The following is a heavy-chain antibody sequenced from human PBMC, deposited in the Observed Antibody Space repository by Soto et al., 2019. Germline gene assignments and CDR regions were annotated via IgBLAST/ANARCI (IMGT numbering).Heavy chain of an antibody. CDR3: ARHGQWLAKGLY. J-gene: IGHJ4*02. Sequence: QVQLQESGPGLVKASQTLSLTCTVSGGSISSGYWSWIRQHPGKGLEWIGYIYYSGSTYYNPSLKSRVTISVDTSKNQFSLKLSSVTAADTAVYYCARHGQWLAKGLYWGQGTLVTVSS. V-gene: IGHV4-31*03. CDR2: IYYSGST. D-gene: IGHD6-19*01. CDR1: GGSISSGY.